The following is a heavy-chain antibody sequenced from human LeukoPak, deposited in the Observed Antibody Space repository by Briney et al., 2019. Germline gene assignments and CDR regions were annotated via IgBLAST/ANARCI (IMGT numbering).Heavy chain of an antibody. CDR2: INWNGGST. V-gene: IGHV3-20*04. D-gene: IGHD3-22*01. CDR3: ARDLGEYYYDSSGYPGPVDY. CDR1: GFTFDGYG. Sequence: GGSLRLSCAASGFTFDGYGMSWVRQAPGKGLEWVSGINWNGGSTGYADSVKGRFTISRDNAKNSLYLQMNSLRAEDTALDYCARDLGEYYYDSSGYPGPVDYWGQGTLVTVSS. J-gene: IGHJ4*02.